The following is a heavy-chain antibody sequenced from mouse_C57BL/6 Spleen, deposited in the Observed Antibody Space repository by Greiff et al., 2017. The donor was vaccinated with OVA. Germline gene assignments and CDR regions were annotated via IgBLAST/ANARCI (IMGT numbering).Heavy chain of an antibody. J-gene: IGHJ2*01. D-gene: IGHD2-12*01. V-gene: IGHV1-55*01. CDR2: IYPGSGST. CDR3: ARTRPYFDY. Sequence: VQLQQPGAELVKPGASVKMSCKASVYTFTSHWITWVKQRPGQGLEWIGDIYPGSGSTNYNEKFKSKATLTVDTSSSTAYMQLSSLTSEDSAVYYCARTRPYFDYWGQGTTLTVSS. CDR1: VYTFTSHW.